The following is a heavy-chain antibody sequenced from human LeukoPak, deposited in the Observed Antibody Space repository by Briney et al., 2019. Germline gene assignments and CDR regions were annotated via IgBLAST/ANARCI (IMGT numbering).Heavy chain of an antibody. D-gene: IGHD6-13*01. Sequence: SETLSLTCAVYGGSFSGYYWSWIRQPPGKGLEWIGEINHSGSTNYNPSLKSRVTISVDTSKNQFSLKLSSVTAADTAVYYCARLRPYSSSWYLGEYFDYWGQGTLVTVSS. J-gene: IGHJ4*02. CDR1: GGSFSGYY. V-gene: IGHV4-34*01. CDR2: INHSGST. CDR3: ARLRPYSSSWYLGEYFDY.